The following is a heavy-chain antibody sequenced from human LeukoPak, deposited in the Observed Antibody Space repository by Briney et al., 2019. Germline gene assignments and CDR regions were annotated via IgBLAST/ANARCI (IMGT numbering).Heavy chain of an antibody. CDR2: NNGDGSTT. J-gene: IGHJ5*02. Sequence: GGSLRLSCVASGFSLSGYWMYWVRQAPGKGLMYISRNNGDGSTTNYADVVKGRFTMSRDNVKNTLYLQMNSLRVEDTAVYYCARDPRNVGLAPWGQGTLVTVSS. V-gene: IGHV3-74*01. D-gene: IGHD2-15*01. CDR3: ARDPRNVGLAP. CDR1: GFSLSGYW.